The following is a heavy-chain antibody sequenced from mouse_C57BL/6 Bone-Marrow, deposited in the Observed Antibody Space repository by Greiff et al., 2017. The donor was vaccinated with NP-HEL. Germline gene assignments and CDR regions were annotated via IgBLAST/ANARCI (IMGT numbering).Heavy chain of an antibody. CDR2: ITPSTGGT. CDR1: GSSFTGYY. D-gene: IGHD2-4*01. Sequence: VQLQQSGPELVQPGASVKISCKASGSSFTGYYMNWVKQSPEKSLEWIGKITPSTGGTPYNQKFKAKATLTVDQSSSTAYMQLTRLTSEDSAVYYCARRRYDYLYYAMDDWGKGTTVTVSS. V-gene: IGHV1-42*01. CDR3: ARRRYDYLYYAMDD. J-gene: IGHJ4*01.